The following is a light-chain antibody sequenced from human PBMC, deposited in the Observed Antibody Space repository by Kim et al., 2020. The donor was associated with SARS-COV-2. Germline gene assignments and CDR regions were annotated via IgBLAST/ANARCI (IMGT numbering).Light chain of an antibody. CDR1: TSSSGSNA. CDR3: AAWDASLKGYV. Sequence: GQRVTMSCSGSTSSSGSNAVNWYQHLPGTAPKRLSYANNQRPSGVPDRFSGSKSGTSASLAISGLQSEDEAHYYCAAWDASLKGYVFGTGTKVTVL. CDR2: ANN. V-gene: IGLV1-44*01. J-gene: IGLJ1*01.